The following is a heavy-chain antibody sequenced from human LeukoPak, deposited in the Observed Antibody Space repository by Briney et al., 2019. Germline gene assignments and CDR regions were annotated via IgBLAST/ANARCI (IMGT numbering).Heavy chain of an antibody. Sequence: GGSLRLSCAASGFTVSSNYMTWVRQAPGKGLEWVSGIYSGGSTYYPDSVKGRFTISRDNSKNTLYLQMDGLRVEDTAVYYCSRDLTHWGQGTLVTVSS. V-gene: IGHV3-66*01. J-gene: IGHJ4*02. CDR3: SRDLTH. CDR1: GFTVSSNY. CDR2: IYSGGST.